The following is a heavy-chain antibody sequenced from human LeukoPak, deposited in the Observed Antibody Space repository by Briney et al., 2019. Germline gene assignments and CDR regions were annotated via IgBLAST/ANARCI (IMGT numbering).Heavy chain of an antibody. CDR1: GFTFSSYA. Sequence: PGGPLRLSCAASGFTFSSYAMTWVRQAPGKGLQWVSTISVSGENTYYADSVKGRFTISRDISKSTLYLQMNSLRDEDTAVYYCAKYGSGSYYNGLYWGQGTLVTVSS. CDR2: ISVSGENT. V-gene: IGHV3-23*01. CDR3: AKYGSGSYYNGLY. D-gene: IGHD3-10*01. J-gene: IGHJ4*02.